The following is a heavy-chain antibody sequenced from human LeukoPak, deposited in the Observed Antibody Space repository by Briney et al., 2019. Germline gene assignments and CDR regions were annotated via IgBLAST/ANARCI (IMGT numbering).Heavy chain of an antibody. CDR2: ITNSGTTI. CDR3: ARDGHYDILTGYFQD. D-gene: IGHD3-9*01. J-gene: IGHJ1*01. Sequence: GGSLRLSCAASGFTFTDYYMSWIRQAPGKGLEWVSYITNSGTTIYYAHSVKGRFTISRDNAKNSLYLQMNSLRAEDTAVYYCARDGHYDILTGYFQDWGQGTLVTVSS. CDR1: GFTFTDYY. V-gene: IGHV3-11*01.